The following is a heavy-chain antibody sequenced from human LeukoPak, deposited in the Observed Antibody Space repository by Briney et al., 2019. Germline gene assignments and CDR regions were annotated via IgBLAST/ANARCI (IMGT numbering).Heavy chain of an antibody. CDR3: ARDIYYDYVWGSYPTGDI. V-gene: IGHV3-21*01. Sequence: GGSLRLSCAASGFTFSSYSMNWVHQAPGKGLEWVSSISSSSSYIYYADSVKGRFTISRDNAKNSLYLQMNSLRAEDTAVYYCARDIYYDYVWGSYPTGDIWGQGTMVTVSS. D-gene: IGHD3-16*02. J-gene: IGHJ3*02. CDR2: ISSSSSYI. CDR1: GFTFSSYS.